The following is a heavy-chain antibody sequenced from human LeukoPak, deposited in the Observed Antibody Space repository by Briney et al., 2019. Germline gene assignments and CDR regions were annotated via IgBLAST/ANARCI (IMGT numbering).Heavy chain of an antibody. CDR3: ARGKYPGSDNYMDV. D-gene: IGHD2-2*01. CDR2: INWNGGST. CDR1: GFTFDDHG. Sequence: GGSLRLSCAASGFTFDDHGMSWVRQAPGKGLEWLSGINWNGGSTGYADSVKGRFTISRDNAKNSLYLQMNSLRAEDTALYYCARGKYPGSDNYMDVWGKGTTVIVSS. J-gene: IGHJ6*03. V-gene: IGHV3-20*04.